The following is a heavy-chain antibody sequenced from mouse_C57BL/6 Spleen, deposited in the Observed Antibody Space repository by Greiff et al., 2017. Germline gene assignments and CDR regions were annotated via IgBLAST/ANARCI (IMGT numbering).Heavy chain of an antibody. CDR3: ARSEEYDGYYAMDY. Sequence: VQLQQSGAELVRPGTSVKMSCTASGYTFTNYWIGWAKQRPGHGLEWIGDIYPGGGYTNYNEKFKGKATLTADKSSSTAYMQFSSLTSEDSAIYYCARSEEYDGYYAMDYWGQGTSVTVSS. V-gene: IGHV1-63*01. CDR2: IYPGGGYT. J-gene: IGHJ4*01. CDR1: GYTFTNYW. D-gene: IGHD2-14*01.